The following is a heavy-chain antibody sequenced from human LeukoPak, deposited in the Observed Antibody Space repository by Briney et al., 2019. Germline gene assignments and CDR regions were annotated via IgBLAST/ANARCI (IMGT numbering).Heavy chain of an antibody. Sequence: SETLSLTCTVSSGSIIGSINFWGWIRQPPGKGLDWIGSINYSGTTYYNPSVKSRVTISVDTSKNQFSLKLRSVTATDTAVYYCARGGYGPGSHYRYWGQGTLVTVSS. CDR2: INYSGTT. CDR1: SGSIIGSINF. CDR3: ARGGYGPGSHYRY. D-gene: IGHD3-10*01. J-gene: IGHJ4*02. V-gene: IGHV4-39*01.